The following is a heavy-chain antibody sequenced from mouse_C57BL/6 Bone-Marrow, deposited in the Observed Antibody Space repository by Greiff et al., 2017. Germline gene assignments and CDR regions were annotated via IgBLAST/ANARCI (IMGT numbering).Heavy chain of an antibody. Sequence: EVKLVESGGGLVQPKGSLKLSCAASGFTFNTYAMHWVRQAPGKGLEWVARIRSKSSNYATYYADSVKDRFTISSDDSQGMLYLQMNNLKTEDTAMYYCVSGRGVVCDYYAMDYWGQGTSVTVSS. CDR1: GFTFNTYA. CDR3: VSGRGVVCDYYAMDY. V-gene: IGHV10-3*01. D-gene: IGHD1-1*01. J-gene: IGHJ4*01. CDR2: IRSKSSNYAT.